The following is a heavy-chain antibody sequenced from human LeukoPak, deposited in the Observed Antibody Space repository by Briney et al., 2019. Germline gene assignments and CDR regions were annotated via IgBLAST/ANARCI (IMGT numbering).Heavy chain of an antibody. D-gene: IGHD7-27*01. Sequence: PGGSLRLSCAASGFIFSSYSMSWVRQAPGKGLEWVANTKQDGSEKNYVDSVKGRSTISRDNAKNSLYLQMNSLRAEDTAVYYCARMGTGSYYFDYWGQGTLATVSS. J-gene: IGHJ4*02. CDR2: TKQDGSEK. V-gene: IGHV3-7*01. CDR1: GFIFSSYS. CDR3: ARMGTGSYYFDY.